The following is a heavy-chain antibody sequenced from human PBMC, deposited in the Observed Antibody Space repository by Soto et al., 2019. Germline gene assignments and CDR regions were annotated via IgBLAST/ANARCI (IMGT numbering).Heavy chain of an antibody. CDR2: IYCSGST. Sequence: SETLSLTCTVSGGSISSYYWSWIRQPPGKGLEWIGYIYCSGSTNYNPSLKSRVTISVDTSKNQFSLKLSSVTAADTAVYYCARDPRSGWTNWFDPWSQGTLVTVSS. CDR3: ARDPRSGWTNWFDP. CDR1: GGSISSYY. J-gene: IGHJ5*02. V-gene: IGHV4-59*01. D-gene: IGHD6-19*01.